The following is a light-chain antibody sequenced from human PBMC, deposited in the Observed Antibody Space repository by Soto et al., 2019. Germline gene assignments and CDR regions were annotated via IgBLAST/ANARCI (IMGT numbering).Light chain of an antibody. J-gene: IGKJ1*01. CDR2: AAS. CDR1: HSINTSF. CDR3: QQYGSSPQT. V-gene: IGKV3-20*01. Sequence: EIVLTQSPGTLSLSPGDRAALSCRASHSINTSFLAWFQQKPGQAPRLLIYAASTRATGIPDRFSGSASETDFTLTINRLEPEDSAVYYCQQYGSSPQTFGQGTKVDIK.